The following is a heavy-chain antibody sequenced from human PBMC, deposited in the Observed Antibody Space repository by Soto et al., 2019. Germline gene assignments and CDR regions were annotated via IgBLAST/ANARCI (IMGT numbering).Heavy chain of an antibody. CDR2: ISYDGSNK. CDR1: GFTFSSYG. J-gene: IGHJ6*02. CDR3: AKPPEACSIAADPGSGSDSCYYYGMDV. V-gene: IGHV3-30*18. Sequence: GGSLRLSCAASGFTFSSYGMHWVRQAPGKGLEWVAVISYDGSNKYYADSVKGRFTISRDNSKNTLYLQMNSPRAEDTAVYYCAKPPEACSIAADPGSGSDSCYYYGMDVWGQGTTVTVSS. D-gene: IGHD6-6*01.